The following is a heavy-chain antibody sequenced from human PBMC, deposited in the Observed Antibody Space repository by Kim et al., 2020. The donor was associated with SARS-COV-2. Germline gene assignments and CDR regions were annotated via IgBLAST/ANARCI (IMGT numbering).Heavy chain of an antibody. CDR3: ARGSGYCSSTSCYVTDY. V-gene: IGHV3-48*02. D-gene: IGHD2-2*01. J-gene: IGHJ4*02. CDR1: GFTFSSYS. CDR2: ISSSSSTI. Sequence: GGSLRLSCAASGFTFSSYSMNWVRQAPGKGLEWVSYISSSSSTIYYADSVKGRFTISRDNAKNSLYLQMNSLGDEDTAVYYCARGSGYCSSTSCYVTDYWGQGTLVTVSS.